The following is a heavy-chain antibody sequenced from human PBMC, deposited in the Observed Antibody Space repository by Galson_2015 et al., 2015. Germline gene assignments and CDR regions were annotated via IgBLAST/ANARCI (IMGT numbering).Heavy chain of an antibody. CDR3: ARDLPRRREAFDI. CDR1: GFTVSSNY. J-gene: IGHJ3*02. CDR2: IYSGGST. D-gene: IGHD6-25*01. Sequence: SLRLSCAASGFTVSSNYMSWVRQAPGKGLEWVSVIYSGGSTYYADSVKGRFTISRDNSKNTLYLQMNSLRAEDTAVYYCARDLPRRREAFDIWGQGTMVTVSS. V-gene: IGHV3-53*01.